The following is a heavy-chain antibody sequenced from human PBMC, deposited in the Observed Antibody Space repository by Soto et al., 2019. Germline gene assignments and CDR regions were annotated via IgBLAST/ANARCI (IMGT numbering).Heavy chain of an antibody. CDR1: GYTFSSHG. J-gene: IGHJ5*02. CDR2: ISTYNGNT. D-gene: IGHD2-2*01. V-gene: IGHV1-18*04. CDR3: AACSGPSCHRGREWFDP. Sequence: QVQLLQSAAGVRKPGASVKVSCTASGYTFSSHGITWVRQAPGQGLEWMGWISTYNGNTNYAQKVQGRVTMTIDKSTSTAYMELRSLTSDDTAMYYCAACSGPSCHRGREWFDPWGQGTLVTVSA.